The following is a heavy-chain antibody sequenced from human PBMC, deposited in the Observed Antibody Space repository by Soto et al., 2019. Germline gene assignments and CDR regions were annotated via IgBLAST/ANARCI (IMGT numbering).Heavy chain of an antibody. CDR3: ARTYSSSWYHYYYGMDV. CDR1: GCCISSSSCY. J-gene: IGHJ6*02. Sequence: SETVSLTCTVSGCCISSSSCYWGWIRQPPGKGLEWIGSIYYSGSTYYNPSLKSRVTISVDTSKNQFSLKLSSVTAADTAVYYCARTYSSSWYHYYYGMDVWGQGTTVTVSS. D-gene: IGHD6-13*01. CDR2: IYYSGST. V-gene: IGHV4-39*01.